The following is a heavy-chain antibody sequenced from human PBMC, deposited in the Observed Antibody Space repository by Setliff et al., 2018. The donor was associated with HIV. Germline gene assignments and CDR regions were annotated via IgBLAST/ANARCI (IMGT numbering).Heavy chain of an antibody. CDR1: GVSISSGSFY. V-gene: IGHV4-61*09. J-gene: IGHJ4*02. CDR2: IYTSGST. D-gene: IGHD5-18*01. CDR3: ARHAIVDTAGRGFDY. Sequence: PSETLSLTCTVSGVSISSGSFYWTWIRQPAGKGLEWIGHIYTSGSTNYNPSLRSRVTIAVDTSKNQFSLKLSSVTAADTAVYYCARHAIVDTAGRGFDYWGQGTLVTVSS.